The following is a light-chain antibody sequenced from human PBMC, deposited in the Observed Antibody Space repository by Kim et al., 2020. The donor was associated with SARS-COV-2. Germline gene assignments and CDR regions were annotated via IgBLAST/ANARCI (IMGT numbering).Light chain of an antibody. J-gene: IGKJ5*01. CDR3: QQYGSSLIT. CDR1: YCVSSGF. CDR2: GAS. V-gene: IGKV3-20*01. Sequence: SPGERATLSGRDSYCVSSGFLAWYQQKPGQSPRLLIYGASSRATGIPDRFSGGGSGTDFTLTISRLEPEDFAVYYCQQYGSSLITFGQGTRLEIK.